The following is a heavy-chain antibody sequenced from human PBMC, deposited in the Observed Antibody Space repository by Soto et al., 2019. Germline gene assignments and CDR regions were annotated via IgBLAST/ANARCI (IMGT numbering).Heavy chain of an antibody. CDR3: ARDYYDSSGPASY. Sequence: QVQLVQSGAEVKKPGSSVKVSCKASGGTFSSYTISWVRQAPGQGLEWMGRIIPILGIANYAQKFQGRVTITADKSTRTAYMELSSLRSEDTAVYYCARDYYDSSGPASYWGQGTLVTVSS. J-gene: IGHJ4*02. D-gene: IGHD3-22*01. CDR1: GGTFSSYT. CDR2: IIPILGIA. V-gene: IGHV1-69*08.